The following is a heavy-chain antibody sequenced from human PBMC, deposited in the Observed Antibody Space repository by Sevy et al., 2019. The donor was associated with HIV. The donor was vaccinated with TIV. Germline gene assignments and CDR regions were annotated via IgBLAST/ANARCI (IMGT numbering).Heavy chain of an antibody. D-gene: IGHD3-10*01. CDR1: GGSISSYY. Sequence: KQSQTLSLTCTVSGGSISSYYWSWIRQPPGKGLEWIGYIYYSGSTNYNPSLKSRVTISVDTSKNQFSLKLSSVTAADTAVYYCARGVVELRDYAFDIWGQGTMVTVSS. CDR3: ARGVVELRDYAFDI. J-gene: IGHJ3*02. CDR2: IYYSGST. V-gene: IGHV4-59*01.